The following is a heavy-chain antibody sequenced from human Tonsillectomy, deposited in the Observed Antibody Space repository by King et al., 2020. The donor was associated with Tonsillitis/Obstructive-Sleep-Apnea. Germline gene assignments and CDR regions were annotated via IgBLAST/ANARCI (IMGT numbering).Heavy chain of an antibody. CDR3: ATNPTCLSGGTCYFCDY. J-gene: IGHJ4*01. D-gene: IGHD2-15*01. CDR1: GGSFSAFY. CDR2: INHSGST. Sequence: VQLQQWGAGLLKPSETLSLTCAVYGGSFSAFYWSWIRQPPGKGLEWIGEINHSGSTNYNPSLKSRVTISLDTSKNQFSLKLSSVTAADTAVYYCATNPTCLSGGTCYFCDYWGHGTLVTVSS. V-gene: IGHV4-34*01.